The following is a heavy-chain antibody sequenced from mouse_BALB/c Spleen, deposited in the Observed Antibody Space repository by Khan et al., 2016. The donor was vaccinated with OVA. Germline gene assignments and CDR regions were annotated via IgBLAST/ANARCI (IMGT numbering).Heavy chain of an antibody. D-gene: IGHD2-3*01. CDR3: ARDGSRYNYAMDY. Sequence: QLEESGPGLVKPSQSLSLTCTVTGYSITSDYAWNWIRQFPGNKLEWMGYISSSGSTNYNPALKSRISTTRATSKNQFFLQLNSVTTEDTATYYCARDGSRYNYAMDYWGQGTSVTVSS. V-gene: IGHV3-2*02. CDR1: GYSITSDYA. J-gene: IGHJ4*01. CDR2: ISSSGST.